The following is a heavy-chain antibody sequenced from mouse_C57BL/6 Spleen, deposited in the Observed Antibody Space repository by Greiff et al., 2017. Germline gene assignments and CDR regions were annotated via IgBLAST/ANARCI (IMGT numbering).Heavy chain of an antibody. Sequence: VKLQQSGAELVRPGASVTLSCKASGYTFTDYEMHWVKQTPVHGLEWIGAIDPETGGTAYNQKFKGKAILTADKSSSTAYMELRSLTSEDSAVYYCTRDYYGFDYWGQGTTLTVSS. V-gene: IGHV1-15*01. CDR1: GYTFTDYE. J-gene: IGHJ2*01. CDR2: IDPETGGT. CDR3: TRDYYGFDY. D-gene: IGHD1-1*01.